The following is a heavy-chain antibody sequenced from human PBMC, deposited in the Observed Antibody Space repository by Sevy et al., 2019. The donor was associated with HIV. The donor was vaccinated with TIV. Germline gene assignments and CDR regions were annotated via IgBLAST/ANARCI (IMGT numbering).Heavy chain of an antibody. Sequence: QLGGSLRLSCAASGFTFAKYSMSWLRQAPGKGLEWVSTFSFGCGRINYADSVKGRFTISRDDSKNTLYLQMNSLRAEDTATYFCAREGCTQPHDYWDQGTLVTVSS. CDR3: AREGCTQPHDY. CDR2: FSFGCGRI. V-gene: IGHV3-23*01. CDR1: GFTFAKYS. J-gene: IGHJ4*02.